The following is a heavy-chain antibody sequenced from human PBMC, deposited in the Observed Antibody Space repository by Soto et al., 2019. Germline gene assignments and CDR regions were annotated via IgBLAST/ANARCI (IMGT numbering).Heavy chain of an antibody. CDR1: GFTFNNYA. Sequence: EVQLLESGGGLVQPGGSLRLSCAASGFTFNNYAMSWVRQAPEKGLEWVSAISSSGSSTYYADSVKGRFTISRDNSTNTLYLQMNSLRADDTAVYYCAKSRVSQGDYVVDYWGQGTLVTVSS. V-gene: IGHV3-23*01. CDR3: AKSRVSQGDYVVDY. D-gene: IGHD4-17*01. J-gene: IGHJ4*02. CDR2: ISSSGSST.